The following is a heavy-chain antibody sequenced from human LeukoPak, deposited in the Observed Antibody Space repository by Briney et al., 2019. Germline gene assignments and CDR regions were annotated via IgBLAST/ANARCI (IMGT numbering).Heavy chain of an antibody. CDR3: ARDLSGYYIGGGRYFDY. Sequence: PGGSLRLSCAASGFTVSSNYMSWVRQAPGKGLEWVSVIYSGGSTYYADSVKGRFTISRDNSKNTLYLQMNSLRAEDTAVYYCARDLSGYYIGGGRYFDYWGQGTLVTVSS. CDR2: IYSGGST. D-gene: IGHD3-22*01. V-gene: IGHV3-66*01. CDR1: GFTVSSNY. J-gene: IGHJ4*02.